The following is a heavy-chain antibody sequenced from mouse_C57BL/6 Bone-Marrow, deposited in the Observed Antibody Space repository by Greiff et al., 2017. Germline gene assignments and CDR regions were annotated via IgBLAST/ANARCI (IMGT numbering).Heavy chain of an antibody. CDR1: GFTFSDYG. V-gene: IGHV5-17*01. CDR2: ISSGSSTI. J-gene: IGHJ1*03. CDR3: ARSGYFDV. Sequence: EVKLEESGGGLVKPGGSLKLSCAASGFTFSDYGMHWVRQAPETGLEWVAYISSGSSTIYYADTVKGRFTISGDNAKNTLFLQMTSLRSEDTAMYYCARSGYFDVWGTGTTVTVSS.